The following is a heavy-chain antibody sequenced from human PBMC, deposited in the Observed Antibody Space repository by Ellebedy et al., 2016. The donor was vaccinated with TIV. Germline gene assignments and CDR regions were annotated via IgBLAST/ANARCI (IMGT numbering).Heavy chain of an antibody. D-gene: IGHD6-13*01. J-gene: IGHJ6*02. CDR2: INHSGNT. CDR1: GGSFSVYY. V-gene: IGHV4-34*01. CDR3: ARVGIAAAGQKNYYYHYGMDV. Sequence: MPSETLSLTCAVYGGSFSVYYWSWIRQPPGQGLEWIGEINHSGNTNYNPSLKSRVTISVDTSKNPFSLKLSAVTAADTAVYYCARVGIAAAGQKNYYYHYGMDVWGQGTTVTVSS.